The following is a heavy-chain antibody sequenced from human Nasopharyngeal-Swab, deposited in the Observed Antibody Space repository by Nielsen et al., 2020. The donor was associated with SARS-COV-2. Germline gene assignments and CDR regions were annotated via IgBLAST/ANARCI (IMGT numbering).Heavy chain of an antibody. CDR3: ARPDRWYGYGLDI. D-gene: IGHD3-10*01. V-gene: IGHV4-4*02. J-gene: IGHJ3*02. CDR1: GGSISSFNW. Sequence: GSLRLSCDVSGGSISSFNWLTWVRQPPGKGLEWIGQIHRFGNTNFNPSLKSRVTMSIDKSKNQFSLRLKSMTAADTAVYYCARPDRWYGYGLDIWGQGTMVTVSS. CDR2: IHRFGNT.